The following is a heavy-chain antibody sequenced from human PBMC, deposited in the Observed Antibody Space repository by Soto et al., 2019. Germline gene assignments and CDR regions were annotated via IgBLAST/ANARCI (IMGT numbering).Heavy chain of an antibody. J-gene: IGHJ6*03. CDR2: MNPNGGKT. CDR1: GYTFTSYD. D-gene: IGHD2-2*01. CDR3: ARGSTQYYYYYYMDG. Sequence: GASVKVFCKASGYTFTSYDINWVRQATGHGLEWMGWMNPNGGKTGYAQKFQGRVSMTRNTSISTAYMELSSLRSEDTAVYYCARGSTQYYYYYYMDGWGKGTTVTVSS. V-gene: IGHV1-8*01.